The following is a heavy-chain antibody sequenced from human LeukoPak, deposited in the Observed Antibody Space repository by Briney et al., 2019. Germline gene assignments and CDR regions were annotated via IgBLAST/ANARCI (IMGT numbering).Heavy chain of an antibody. V-gene: IGHV1-8*01. CDR2: MNPNSGNT. Sequence: ASVKVSCTASGYTFTSYDINWVRQATGQGLEWMGWMNPNSGNTGYAQKFQGRVTMTRNTSISTAYMELSSLRSEDTAVYYCARGIMTTVTTPGYWGQGTLVTVSS. J-gene: IGHJ4*02. CDR3: ARGIMTTVTTPGY. D-gene: IGHD4-11*01. CDR1: GYTFTSYD.